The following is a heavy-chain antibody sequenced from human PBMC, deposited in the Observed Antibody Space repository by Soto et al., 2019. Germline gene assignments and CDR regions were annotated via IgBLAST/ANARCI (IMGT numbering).Heavy chain of an antibody. J-gene: IGHJ4*02. V-gene: IGHV4-59*08. CDR2: IYYSGST. CDR1: GGSISSYY. CDR3: AGTTTARLDY. Sequence: SETLSLTCTVSGGSISSYYWSWIRQPPGKRLEWIGYIYYSGSTNYNPSLKSRVTISVDTSKNQFSLKLSSVTAADTAVYYCAGTTTARLDYWGQGTLVTVSS. D-gene: IGHD4-4*01.